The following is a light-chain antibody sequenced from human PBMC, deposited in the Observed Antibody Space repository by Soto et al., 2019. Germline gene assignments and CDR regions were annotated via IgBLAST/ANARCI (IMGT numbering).Light chain of an antibody. CDR1: QNVHTY. CDR2: DAS. CDR3: QHRSNWPIT. V-gene: IGKV3-11*01. Sequence: ETVLTQSPATLSLSPVERATLSCTASQNVHTYLAWYRQKPGQAPRLLIYDASNRATDVPARFSGSGSGTDFTLTISSLEPEDFAVYYCQHRSNWPITFGQGTRLEIK. J-gene: IGKJ5*01.